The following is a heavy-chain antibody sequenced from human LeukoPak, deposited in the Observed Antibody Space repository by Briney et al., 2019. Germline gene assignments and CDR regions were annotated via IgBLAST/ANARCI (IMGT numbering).Heavy chain of an antibody. J-gene: IGHJ6*02. CDR3: ARDLRGYRYGGYPYFYGMDV. D-gene: IGHD5-18*01. CDR2: IGTTGDT. CDR1: GFTFSSHD. Sequence: GGSLRLFCAVSGFTFSSHDLHWVRQAAGKGLEWVSTIGTTGDTCCPDSVKGLFTISRESAKNSLYLQMNSLRAGDTAVYYCARDLRGYRYGGYPYFYGMDVWGQGATVTVSS. V-gene: IGHV3-13*01.